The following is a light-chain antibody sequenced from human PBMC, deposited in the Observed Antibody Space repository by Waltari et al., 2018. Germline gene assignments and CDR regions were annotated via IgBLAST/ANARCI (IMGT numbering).Light chain of an antibody. CDR2: ENI. J-gene: IGLJ1*01. V-gene: IGLV1-40*01. CDR1: SSNFGAGYD. CDR3: QSYDTGLKGYV. Sequence: QSVLTQPPSVSGAPGQRVTISCTGSSSNFGAGYDVHWYQQHPGKAPKVLIYENINRPSGVPDRFSGSKSGTSASLAITGLQAEDEADYYCQSYDTGLKGYVFGTGTKVTVL.